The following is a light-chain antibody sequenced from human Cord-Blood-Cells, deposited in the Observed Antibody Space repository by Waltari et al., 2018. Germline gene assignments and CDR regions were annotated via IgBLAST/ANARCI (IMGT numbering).Light chain of an antibody. CDR3: AAWDDSLSGRV. CDR2: RNN. J-gene: IGLJ3*02. V-gene: IGLV1-47*01. Sequence: QYVLTQPPSASATPGQRVTISCSVSTSKVASNYVYWYQQLPGTAPKLLIYRNNQRPSGVPDRFSGSKSGTSASLAISGLRSEDEADYYCAAWDDSLSGRVFGGGTKLTVL. CDR1: TSKVASNY.